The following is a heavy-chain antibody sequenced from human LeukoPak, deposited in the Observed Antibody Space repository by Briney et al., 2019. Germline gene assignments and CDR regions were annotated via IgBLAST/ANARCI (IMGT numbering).Heavy chain of an antibody. V-gene: IGHV1-24*01. Sequence: ASVKVSCKASGYTFTSYYMHWVRQAPGKGLEWMGGFDPEDGETIYAQKFQGRVTMTEDTSTDTAYMELSSPRSEDTAVYYCATGATYCTNGVCYTYNWFDPWGQGTLVTVSS. J-gene: IGHJ5*02. D-gene: IGHD2-8*01. CDR1: GYTFTSYY. CDR3: ATGATYCTNGVCYTYNWFDP. CDR2: FDPEDGET.